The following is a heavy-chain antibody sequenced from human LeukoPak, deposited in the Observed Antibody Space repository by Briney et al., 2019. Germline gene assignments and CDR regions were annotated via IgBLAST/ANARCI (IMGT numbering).Heavy chain of an antibody. Sequence: PGGSLRLSCAASGFSFSNYGMNWVRQAPGKGLEWVSGITGSGGSTYYAGSVKGRFTISRDNSKNTLYLQMNSLRAEDTAVYYCARRAGGYSHPYDYWGQGTLVTVSS. D-gene: IGHD4-23*01. J-gene: IGHJ4*02. CDR1: GFSFSNYG. CDR3: ARRAGGYSHPYDY. V-gene: IGHV3-23*01. CDR2: ITGSGGST.